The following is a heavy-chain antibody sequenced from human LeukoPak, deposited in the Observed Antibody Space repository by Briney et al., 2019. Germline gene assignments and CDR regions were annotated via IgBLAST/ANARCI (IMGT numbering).Heavy chain of an antibody. Sequence: SETLSLTCTVSGYSISSGYYWGWIRQPPGKGLEWIGNIYHSGSTYYNPSLKSRVTISVDTSKNQFSLKLSSVTATDTAVYYCARFSSIAAAFDYWGQGTLVTVSS. CDR3: ARFSSIAAAFDY. J-gene: IGHJ4*02. D-gene: IGHD6-13*01. CDR1: GYSISSGYY. V-gene: IGHV4-38-2*02. CDR2: IYHSGST.